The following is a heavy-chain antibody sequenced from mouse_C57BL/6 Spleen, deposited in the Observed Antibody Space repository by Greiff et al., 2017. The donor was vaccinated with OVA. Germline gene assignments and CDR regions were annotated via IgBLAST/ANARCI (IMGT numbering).Heavy chain of an antibody. CDR3: ARGGSYGTQAWFAY. CDR2: INPNNGGT. D-gene: IGHD2-1*01. CDR1: GYTFTDYY. V-gene: IGHV1-26*01. J-gene: IGHJ3*01. Sequence: EVQLQQSGPELVKPGASVKISCKASGYTFTDYYMNWVKQSHGKSLEWIGDINPNNGGTSYNQKFKGKATLTVDKSSSTAYMELRSLTSEDSAVYYCARGGSYGTQAWFAYWGQGTLVTVSA.